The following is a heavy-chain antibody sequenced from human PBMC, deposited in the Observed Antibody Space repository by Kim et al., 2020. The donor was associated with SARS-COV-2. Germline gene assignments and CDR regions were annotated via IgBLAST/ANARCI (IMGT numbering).Heavy chain of an antibody. CDR1: GFTFSDAW. J-gene: IGHJ4*02. D-gene: IGHD1-1*01. CDR2: IKSLATGGTI. Sequence: GGSLRLSCAASGFTFSDAWMNWVRQAPGKGLEWIGRIKSLATGGTINYAAPVLGRFAISRDDSKNTLYLQLNNLKTEDTGVYYCSTDYGEIRDWRDWGQGTLVGVS. CDR3: STDYGEIRDWRD. V-gene: IGHV3-15*01.